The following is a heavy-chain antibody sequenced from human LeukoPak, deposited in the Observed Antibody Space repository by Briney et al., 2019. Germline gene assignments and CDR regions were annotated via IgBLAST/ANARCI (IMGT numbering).Heavy chain of an antibody. CDR1: GGSISSYY. CDR3: ARPYYYDSRIDP. J-gene: IGHJ5*02. V-gene: IGHV4-59*08. D-gene: IGHD3-22*01. Sequence: PSETLSLTCTVSGGSISSYYWSWIRQLPGKGLEWIGYIYYSGSTNYNPSLKSRVTISVDTSKNQFSLKLSSVTAADTAVYYCARPYYYDSRIDPWGQGTLVTVSS. CDR2: IYYSGST.